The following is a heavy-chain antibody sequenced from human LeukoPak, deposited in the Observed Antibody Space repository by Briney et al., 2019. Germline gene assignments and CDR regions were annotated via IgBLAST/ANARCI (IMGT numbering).Heavy chain of an antibody. Sequence: GGSLRLSCAASGFTFSDYDMHWVRQATGKGLEWVSGIGTAGDTYYTGSVKGRFTISRENAKNSLYLQMNSLRAGDTAVYYCARVAKERVGGVYYFDYWGQGTLVTVSS. D-gene: IGHD1-1*01. V-gene: IGHV3-13*01. CDR1: GFTFSDYD. CDR2: IGTAGDT. CDR3: ARVAKERVGGVYYFDY. J-gene: IGHJ4*02.